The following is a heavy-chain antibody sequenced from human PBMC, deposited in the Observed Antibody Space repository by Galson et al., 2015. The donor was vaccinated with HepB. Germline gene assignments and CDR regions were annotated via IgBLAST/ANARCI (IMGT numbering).Heavy chain of an antibody. D-gene: IGHD3-9*01. Sequence: SETLSLTCTVSGGSISSYYWSWIRQPAGKGLEWIGRIYTSGSTNYNPSLKSRVTMSVDTSKNQFSLKLSSVTAADTAVYYCASRLGADPVYYDILAGYYSSSAFDIWGQGTMVTVSS. V-gene: IGHV4-4*07. CDR2: IYTSGST. CDR1: GGSISSYY. CDR3: ASRLGADPVYYDILAGYYSSSAFDI. J-gene: IGHJ3*02.